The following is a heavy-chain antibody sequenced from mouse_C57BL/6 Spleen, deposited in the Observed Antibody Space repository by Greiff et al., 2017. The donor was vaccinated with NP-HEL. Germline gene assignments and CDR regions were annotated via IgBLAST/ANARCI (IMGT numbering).Heavy chain of an antibody. CDR2: IRSKSNNYAT. Sequence: EVQLVESGGGLVQPKGSLKLSCAASGFSFNTYAMNWVRQAPGKGLDWVARIRSKSNNYATYYADSVKDRFTISRDDSESMLYLQMNNLKTEDTARYYCVRHEGWAYGYAMDYWGQGTSVTVSS. J-gene: IGHJ4*01. CDR1: GFSFNTYA. V-gene: IGHV10-1*01. D-gene: IGHD1-1*02. CDR3: VRHEGWAYGYAMDY.